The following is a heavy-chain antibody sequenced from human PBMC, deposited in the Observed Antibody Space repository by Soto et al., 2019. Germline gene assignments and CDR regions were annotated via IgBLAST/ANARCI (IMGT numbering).Heavy chain of an antibody. Sequence: SETLSLTCAVYGGSFSGYYWSCIRQPPWKGLEWIGEINHSGSNNYNPSLKSRVTISVDTSKTQFSLKLSSVTAADTAVYYCSSTYYYCGMEVWGQGTTVTFSS. CDR1: GGSFSGYY. CDR3: SSTYYYCGMEV. CDR2: INHSGSN. D-gene: IGHD6-13*01. J-gene: IGHJ6*01. V-gene: IGHV4-34*01.